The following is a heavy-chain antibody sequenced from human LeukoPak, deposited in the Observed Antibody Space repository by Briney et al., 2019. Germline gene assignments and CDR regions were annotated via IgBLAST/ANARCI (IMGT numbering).Heavy chain of an antibody. J-gene: IGHJ6*03. CDR2: ISAYNDNT. D-gene: IGHD3-22*01. CDR1: GYTFTTYG. Sequence: GASVKVSCKASGYTFTTYGISWVRQAPGQGLEWMGWISAYNDNTNYAQKLQGRVTMTTDTSMSTAYMELRSLRSDDTAVYYCTSGYFDEYYYYYYMDVWGKGTTVTVSS. V-gene: IGHV1-18*01. CDR3: TSGYFDEYYYYYYMDV.